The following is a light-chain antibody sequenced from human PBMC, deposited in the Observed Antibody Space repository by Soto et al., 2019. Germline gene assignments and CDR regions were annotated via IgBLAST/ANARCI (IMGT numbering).Light chain of an antibody. CDR3: AACDDSLNGVV. J-gene: IGLJ2*01. CDR2: SNN. CDR1: SSNIGSNT. Sequence: QSVLTQRPSASGTPGQRVTISCSGSSSNIGSNTVKWYQQLPGTAPKLLIYSNNQRPSGVPDRFSGSKSGTSASLAISGLQYEDEADYHCAACDDSLNGVVFGGGTKLTVL. V-gene: IGLV1-44*01.